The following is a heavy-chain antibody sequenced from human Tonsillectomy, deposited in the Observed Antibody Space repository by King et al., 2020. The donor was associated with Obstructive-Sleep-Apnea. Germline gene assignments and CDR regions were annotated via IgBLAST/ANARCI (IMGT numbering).Heavy chain of an antibody. V-gene: IGHV2-70*01. CDR3: ARYRSGSYTYYFDY. CDR1: GFSLSTSGMC. Sequence: VTLKESGPALLKPTQTLTLTCTFSGFSLSTSGMCGCWILQPPGKALDWLALIDWDDDTYYIKSLKTRLTISKETSKNQVVLTITNMDPVDTATYYCARYRSGSYTYYFDYWGQGTLVTVSS. D-gene: IGHD1-26*01. J-gene: IGHJ4*02. CDR2: IDWDDDT.